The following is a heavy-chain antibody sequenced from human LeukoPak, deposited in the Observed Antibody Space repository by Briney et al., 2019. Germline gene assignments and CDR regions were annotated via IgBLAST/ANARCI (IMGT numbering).Heavy chain of an antibody. J-gene: IGHJ4*02. Sequence: GGALRISCAAPGFTFSSYAMHRGRQAPGKGLEGVAVISYDGSNKYYADSVKGRFTIPRDNSKNTLYLQMNSLRAEDTAVYYCARTYVLRYFDWLYFDYWGQGTLVTVSS. CDR1: GFTFSSYA. CDR2: ISYDGSNK. D-gene: IGHD3-9*01. CDR3: ARTYVLRYFDWLYFDY. V-gene: IGHV3-30-3*01.